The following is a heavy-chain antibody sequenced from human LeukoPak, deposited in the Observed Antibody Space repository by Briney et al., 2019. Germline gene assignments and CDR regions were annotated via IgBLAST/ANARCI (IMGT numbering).Heavy chain of an antibody. D-gene: IGHD3/OR15-3a*01. V-gene: IGHV3-33*01. CDR3: ASDDFGMDV. Sequence: GGSLRLSCAASGFTFSSYGMHCVRQAPGKGLEWVAVIWYDGSNKYYADSVKGRFTISRDNSKNTLYLQMNSLRAEDTAVYYCASDDFGMDVWGQGTTVTVSS. CDR1: GFTFSSYG. J-gene: IGHJ6*02. CDR2: IWYDGSNK.